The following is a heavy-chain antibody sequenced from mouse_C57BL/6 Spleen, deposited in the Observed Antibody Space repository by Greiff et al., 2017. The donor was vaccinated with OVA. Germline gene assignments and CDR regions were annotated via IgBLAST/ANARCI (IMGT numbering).Heavy chain of an antibody. V-gene: IGHV1-18*01. CDR1: GYTFTDYN. CDR2: INPNNGGT. Sequence: VQLQQSGPELVKPGASVKIPCKASGYTFTDYNMDWVKQSHGKSLEWIGDINPNNGGTIYNQKFKGKATLTVDKSSSTAYMELRSLTSEDTAVYYCAVYDYDREFAYWGQGTLVTVSA. D-gene: IGHD2-4*01. J-gene: IGHJ3*01. CDR3: AVYDYDREFAY.